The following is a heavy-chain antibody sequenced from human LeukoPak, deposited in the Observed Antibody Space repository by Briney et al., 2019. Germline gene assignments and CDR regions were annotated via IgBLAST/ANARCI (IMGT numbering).Heavy chain of an antibody. D-gene: IGHD3-10*01. V-gene: IGHV3-30*09. CDR2: ISYDGSNK. J-gene: IGHJ6*04. Sequence: PGGSLRLSCAASGFTFSSYAMHWVRQAPGKGLEWVVVISYDGSNKYYADSVKGRFAISRDNSKNTLYLQMNSLRAEDTAVYYCARDLLTETRLLWFGELKYGMDVWGKGTTVTVSS. CDR1: GFTFSSYA. CDR3: ARDLLTETRLLWFGELKYGMDV.